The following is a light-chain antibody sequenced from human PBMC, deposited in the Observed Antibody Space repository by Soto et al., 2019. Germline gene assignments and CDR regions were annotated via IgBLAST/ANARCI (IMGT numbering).Light chain of an antibody. V-gene: IGKV3-20*01. CDR1: QSVSSN. J-gene: IGKJ1*01. CDR3: HHFGSLPET. Sequence: EIVMTQSPATLSVSPGERATLSCRASQSVSSNLAWYQQKPGRAPRLLFYSASSRATGIPDRFSGSGSGTDFTLTISRLEPEDFAVYYCHHFGSLPETFGQGTKVDIK. CDR2: SAS.